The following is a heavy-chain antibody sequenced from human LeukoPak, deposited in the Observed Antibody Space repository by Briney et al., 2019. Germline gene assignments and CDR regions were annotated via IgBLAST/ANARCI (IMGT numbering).Heavy chain of an antibody. Sequence: SGTLSLTCAVSGGSISSGNWWSWVRQPPGKGLEWIGEIYHSGSTNYNPSLKSRVTISVDKSKNQFSLKLSSVTAADTAVYYCARVRTVWGHHLDYWGQGTLVTVSS. CDR2: IYHSGST. V-gene: IGHV4-4*02. D-gene: IGHD3-16*01. CDR3: ARVRTVWGHHLDY. J-gene: IGHJ4*02. CDR1: GGSISSGNW.